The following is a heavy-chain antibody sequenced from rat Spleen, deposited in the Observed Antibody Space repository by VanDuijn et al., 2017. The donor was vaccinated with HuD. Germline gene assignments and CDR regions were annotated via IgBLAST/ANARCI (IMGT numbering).Heavy chain of an antibody. J-gene: IGHJ2*01. CDR3: ARPANYGGGYYFDY. Sequence: EVQLQESGPGLVKPSQSLSLTCSVTGYSITSNYWGWFRKFPGNKMEWIGHISQSNNTNNNPSLRSRISITRDTSKHQLFLQLNSATTEDTATYYCARPANYGGGYYFDYWGQGVMVTVSS. D-gene: IGHD1-11*01. CDR1: GYSITSNY. CDR2: ISQSNNT. V-gene: IGHV3-1*01.